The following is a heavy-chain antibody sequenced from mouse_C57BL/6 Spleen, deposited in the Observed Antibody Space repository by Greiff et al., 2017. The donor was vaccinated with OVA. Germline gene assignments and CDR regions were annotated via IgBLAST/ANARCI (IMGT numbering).Heavy chain of an antibody. Sequence: QVQLQQSVAELVRPGASVKLSCKASGFTFNNYYMHWVKQRPEKGLEWIGKIDPANGDTNYDHKFKGKATLTVDKSSSTAYLPLSSLTSEDTAVYCCARWIYGSSYCYMDDWGTGTTVTVSS. V-gene: IGHV1-69*02. D-gene: IGHD1-1*01. CDR1: GFTFNNYY. CDR2: IDPANGDT. CDR3: ARWIYGSSYCYMDD. J-gene: IGHJ1*03.